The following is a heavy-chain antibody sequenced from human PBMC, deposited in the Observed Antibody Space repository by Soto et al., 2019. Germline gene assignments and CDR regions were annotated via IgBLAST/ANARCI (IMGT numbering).Heavy chain of an antibody. V-gene: IGHV2-5*02. J-gene: IGHJ4*02. CDR1: GFSISTSGVG. CDR2: IYWDDDK. Sequence: QITLKESGPTLVKPTQTLTLTCTFSGFSISTSGVGVGWIRQPPGKALEWLALIYWDDDKRYSPSLKSRLTITKDTSKNQVVLTMTNMDTVDTATYYCAHGRGSSYVPRYYFDYWGQGTLVTVSS. D-gene: IGHD5-18*01. CDR3: AHGRGSSYVPRYYFDY.